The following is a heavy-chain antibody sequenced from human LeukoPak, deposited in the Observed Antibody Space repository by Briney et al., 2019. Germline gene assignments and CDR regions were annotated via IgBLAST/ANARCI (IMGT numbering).Heavy chain of an antibody. CDR2: ISGSGGYT. CDR3: ARWFQADALDV. Sequence: GGSLRLSCAASGFTSSSYAMNWVRQAPGKGLEWVSRISGSGGYTFSADSVKGRFTISRDNSRNTLYLQMNTLRVDDTAAYYCARWFQADALDVWGQGTMVTVSS. D-gene: IGHD3-10*01. J-gene: IGHJ3*01. V-gene: IGHV3-23*01. CDR1: GFTSSSYA.